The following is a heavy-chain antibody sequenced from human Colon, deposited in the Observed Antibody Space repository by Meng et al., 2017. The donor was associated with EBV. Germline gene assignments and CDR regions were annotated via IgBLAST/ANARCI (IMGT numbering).Heavy chain of an antibody. CDR3: AHRHRLRDFDY. V-gene: IGHV2-5*02. Sequence: QIPLKESGPSLVKPTQNLTLYCTISGFSIGTSGVGVGWIRQPPGKALEWLALIYWDDDKRYSPSLKNRLTITKDTSKNQVVLTLTNIDPVDTATYYCAHRHRLRDFDYWGQGTLVTVSS. J-gene: IGHJ4*02. CDR1: GFSIGTSGVG. D-gene: IGHD4-17*01. CDR2: IYWDDDK.